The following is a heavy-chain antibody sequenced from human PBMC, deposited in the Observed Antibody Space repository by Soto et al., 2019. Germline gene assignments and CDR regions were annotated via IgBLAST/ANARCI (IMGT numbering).Heavy chain of an antibody. CDR1: GFTFSSYS. Sequence: EVQLVESGGGLVKPGGSLRLSCAASGFTFSSYSTNWVRQAPGKGLEWVSSISSSSSYIYYADSVKGRFTISRDNAKNSLYLQMNSLRAEDTAVYYCARTYSSSWSFDYWGQGTLVTVSS. J-gene: IGHJ4*02. V-gene: IGHV3-21*01. CDR3: ARTYSSSWSFDY. D-gene: IGHD6-13*01. CDR2: ISSSSSYI.